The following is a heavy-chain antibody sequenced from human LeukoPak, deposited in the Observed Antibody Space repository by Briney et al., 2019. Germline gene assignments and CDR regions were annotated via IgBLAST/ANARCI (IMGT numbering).Heavy chain of an antibody. CDR3: ARDGHSSGWYY. D-gene: IGHD6-19*01. J-gene: IGHJ4*02. V-gene: IGHV1-69*13. Sequence: SVKVSCKASGGTFSSYAIGWVRQAPGQGLKWMGGIIPIFGTANYAQKFQGRVTITADESTSTAYMELSSLRSEDTAVHYCARDGHSSGWYYWGQGTLVTVSS. CDR1: GGTFSSYA. CDR2: IIPIFGTA.